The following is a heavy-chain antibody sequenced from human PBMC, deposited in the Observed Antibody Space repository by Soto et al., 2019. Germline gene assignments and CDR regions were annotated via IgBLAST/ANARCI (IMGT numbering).Heavy chain of an antibody. CDR1: GFTFSSYS. CDR2: ISSSSSTI. D-gene: IGHD6-13*01. J-gene: IGHJ6*02. CDR3: ARMETGIAAAGGYYYYGMDV. V-gene: IGHV3-48*02. Sequence: AGGSLRLSCAASGFTFSSYSMNWVRQAPGKGLEWVSYISSSSSTIYYADSVKGRFTISRDNAKNSLYLQMNSLRDEDTAVYYCARMETGIAAAGGYYYYGMDVWGQGTTVTVSS.